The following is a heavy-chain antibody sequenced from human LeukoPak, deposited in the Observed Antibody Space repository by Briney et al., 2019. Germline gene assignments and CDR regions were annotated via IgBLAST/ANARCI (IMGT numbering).Heavy chain of an antibody. D-gene: IGHD6-6*01. J-gene: IGHJ4*02. CDR3: ATTIGARLMYFDY. Sequence: ASVKVSCKASGYTFTGYYMHWVRQAPGQGLEWMGWISAYNGNTNYAQNLQGRVTMTTDTSTSTAYMEVRSLRSDDTAVYYCATTIGARLMYFDYWGEGTLVTVSS. V-gene: IGHV1-18*04. CDR1: GYTFTGYY. CDR2: ISAYNGNT.